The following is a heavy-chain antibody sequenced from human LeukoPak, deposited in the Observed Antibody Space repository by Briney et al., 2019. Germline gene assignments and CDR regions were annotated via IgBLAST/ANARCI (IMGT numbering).Heavy chain of an antibody. Sequence: GGSLRLSCAASGFTFSSYWMHWVRQAPGKGLEWVSGINWNGGSTGYADSVKGRFTISRDNAKNSLYLQMNSLRAEDTALYYCARDHGIWESYDAFDIWGQGTMVTVSS. V-gene: IGHV3-20*04. CDR1: GFTFSSYW. J-gene: IGHJ3*02. CDR2: INWNGGST. D-gene: IGHD3-3*01. CDR3: ARDHGIWESYDAFDI.